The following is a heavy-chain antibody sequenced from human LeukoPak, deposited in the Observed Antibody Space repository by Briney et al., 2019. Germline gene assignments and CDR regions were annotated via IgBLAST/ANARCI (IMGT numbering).Heavy chain of an antibody. D-gene: IGHD6-19*01. CDR2: ISSSGSTI. CDR1: GFTFSSYE. V-gene: IGHV3-48*03. J-gene: IGHJ4*02. CDR3: ARISSLAVAGIN. Sequence: GGSLRLSCAASGFTFSSYEMNWVRQAPGKGLGWVSYISSSGSTIYYADSVKGRFTISRDNAKNSLYLQMNSLRAEDTAVYYCARISSLAVAGINWGQGTLVTVSS.